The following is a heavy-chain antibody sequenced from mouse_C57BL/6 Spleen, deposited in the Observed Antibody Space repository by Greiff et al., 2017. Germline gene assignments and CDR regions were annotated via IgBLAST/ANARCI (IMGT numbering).Heavy chain of an antibody. CDR3: ARNRDEYDYFDY. V-gene: IGHV1-55*01. CDR1: GYTFTSYW. D-gene: IGHD5-2*01. J-gene: IGHJ2*01. Sequence: VQLQQPGAELVKPGASVKMSCKASGYTFTSYWITWVKQRPGQGLEWIGDIYPGRGSTHYNEKFKSKATLTVATSSSTTYMQLSNMTSESSAVEYCARNRDEYDYFDYWGQGTTLTVSS. CDR2: IYPGRGST.